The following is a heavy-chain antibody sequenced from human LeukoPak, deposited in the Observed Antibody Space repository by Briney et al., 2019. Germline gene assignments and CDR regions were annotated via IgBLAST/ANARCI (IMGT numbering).Heavy chain of an antibody. V-gene: IGHV1-69*04. J-gene: IGHJ4*02. D-gene: IGHD3-22*01. Sequence: ASVQFSCKASGRTISSYAISWVRQAPGQGLEWIGRIIPILGIPKYAQKFQGRVTITADKSTSTAYLELSSLRSEDAAAYYCTRDSGDSSGYFDYWGQGTLVTVSS. CDR3: TRDSGDSSGYFDY. CDR1: GRTISSYA. CDR2: IIPILGIP.